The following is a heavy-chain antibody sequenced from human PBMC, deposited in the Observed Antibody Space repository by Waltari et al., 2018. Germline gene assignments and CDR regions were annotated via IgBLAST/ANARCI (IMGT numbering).Heavy chain of an antibody. J-gene: IGHJ5*02. CDR2: INHSGST. D-gene: IGHD3-3*01. CDR1: GGSFRGYY. Sequence: QVQLQQWGAGLLKPSDTLSLTCAAYGGSFRGYYWRWIPHPPVKGLEWIGEINHSGSTNYNPSLKSRVTISVDTSKNQFSLKLSSVTAADTAVYYCARGGLLRFLEWFPDRVGFDPWGQGTLVTVSS. CDR3: ARGGLLRFLEWFPDRVGFDP. V-gene: IGHV4-34*01.